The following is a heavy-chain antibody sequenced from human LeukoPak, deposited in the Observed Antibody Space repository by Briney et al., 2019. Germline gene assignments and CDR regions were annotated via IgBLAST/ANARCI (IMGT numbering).Heavy chain of an antibody. CDR3: AKDSVWYYYDSSGYAGSYFDY. CDR2: ISYDGSNK. CDR1: GFTFSSYS. D-gene: IGHD3-22*01. Sequence: GGSLRLSCAASGFTFSSYSMNWVRQAPGKGLEWVAVISYDGSNKYYADSVKGRFTISRDNSKNTLYLQMNSLRAEDTAVYYCAKDSVWYYYDSSGYAGSYFDYWGQGTLVTVSS. V-gene: IGHV3-30*18. J-gene: IGHJ4*02.